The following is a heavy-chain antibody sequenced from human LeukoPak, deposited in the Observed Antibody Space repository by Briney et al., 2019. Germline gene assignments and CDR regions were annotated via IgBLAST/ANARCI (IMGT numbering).Heavy chain of an antibody. CDR2: ISGDGGST. D-gene: IGHD6-19*01. Sequence: GGSLRLSCAASGFTFDDYAMHWVRQAPGKGLEWVSLISGDGGSTHYADSVKGRFTISRDNSKNSLYLQMNSLRTEDTALYYCAKGPGYSSGSGNYFDYWGQGTLVTVSS. J-gene: IGHJ4*02. CDR1: GFTFDDYA. V-gene: IGHV3-43*02. CDR3: AKGPGYSSGSGNYFDY.